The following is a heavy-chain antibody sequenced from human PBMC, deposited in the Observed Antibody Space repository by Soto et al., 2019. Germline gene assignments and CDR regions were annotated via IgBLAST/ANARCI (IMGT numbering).Heavy chain of an antibody. CDR3: AKERGSNSLHPSYNWFDT. Sequence: QVRWVQSGAEGKKPGAPVKVSCRASGIISPDSQLHWVRRAPGQGLRLWGWINTDNGGAGSAQQFQGRVTVTRDTSITTVYLELSNLRSDDTAVYFCAKERGSNSLHPSYNWFDTWGQGTLITVSS. J-gene: IGHJ5*02. CDR1: GIISPDSQ. D-gene: IGHD6-13*01. V-gene: IGHV1-2*02. CDR2: INTDNGGA.